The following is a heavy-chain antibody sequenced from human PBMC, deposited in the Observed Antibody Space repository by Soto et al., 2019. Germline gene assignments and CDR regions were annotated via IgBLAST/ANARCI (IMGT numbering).Heavy chain of an antibody. CDR1: GFTFGDYA. V-gene: IGHV3-49*04. Sequence: GGSLRLSCTASGFTFGDYAMSWVRQAPGKGLEWVGFIRSKAYGGTTEYAASVKGRFTISRDDSKSIAYLQMNSLKTEDTAVYYCTRDILWFGEFKAGDAFDIWGQGTMVTVSS. J-gene: IGHJ3*02. CDR3: TRDILWFGEFKAGDAFDI. CDR2: IRSKAYGGTT. D-gene: IGHD3-10*01.